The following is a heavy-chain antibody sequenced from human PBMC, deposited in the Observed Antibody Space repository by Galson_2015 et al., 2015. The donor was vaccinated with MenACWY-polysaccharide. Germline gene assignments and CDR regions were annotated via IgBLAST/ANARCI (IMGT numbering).Heavy chain of an antibody. CDR2: IKPDGSEL. CDR3: ARQAGTF. V-gene: IGHV3-7*01. J-gene: IGHJ3*01. Sequence: SLRLSCAVSGFIFGSYWMSWVRQAPGKGLEWVANIKPDGSELYFVVSVRGRCTIFGDNARSSLYLQMNSLRPEDTAMFYCARQAGTFWGQGTMVTVSS. CDR1: GFIFGSYW.